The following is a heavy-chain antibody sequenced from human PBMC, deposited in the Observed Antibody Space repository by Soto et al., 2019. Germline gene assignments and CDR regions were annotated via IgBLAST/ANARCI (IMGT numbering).Heavy chain of an antibody. CDR1: GYSFTSYW. Sequence: GESLKISCKGSGYSFTSYWIGWVRQTHGKGLEWMGIIYPGDSDTRYSPSFQGQVTISADKSISTAYLQWSSLKASDTAMYYCASGMHRGYSYGTDDAFDIWGQGTMVTVSS. CDR3: ASGMHRGYSYGTDDAFDI. V-gene: IGHV5-51*01. CDR2: IYPGDSDT. J-gene: IGHJ3*02. D-gene: IGHD5-18*01.